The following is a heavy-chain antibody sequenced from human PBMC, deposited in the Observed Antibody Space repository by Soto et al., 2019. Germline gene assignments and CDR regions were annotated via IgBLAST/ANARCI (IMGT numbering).Heavy chain of an antibody. CDR3: AIGKVVVAATTYNWFDP. V-gene: IGHV4-30-4*01. J-gene: IGHJ5*02. D-gene: IGHD2-15*01. Sequence: SETLSLTCTVSGGSISSGDYYWSWIRQPPGKGLEWIGYIYYSGSTYYNPSLKSRVTISVDTSKNQFSLKLSSVTAADTAVYYCAIGKVVVAATTYNWFDPWGQGTPVTVSS. CDR1: GGSISSGDYY. CDR2: IYYSGST.